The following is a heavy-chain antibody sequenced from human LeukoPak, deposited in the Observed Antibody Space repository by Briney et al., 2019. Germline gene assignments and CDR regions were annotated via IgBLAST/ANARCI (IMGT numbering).Heavy chain of an antibody. J-gene: IGHJ3*02. D-gene: IGHD3-9*01. CDR1: GFTFSSYT. CDR3: ARDNDILTGYYTDAFDI. CDR2: ISSSPNYI. V-gene: IGHV3-21*01. Sequence: GGSLRLSCSASGFTFSSYTMNWVRQAPGKGLEWVSSISSSPNYIYYGDSVKGRFTISRDNAKNSLFLQMNSLRAEDTAVYYCARDNDILTGYYTDAFDIWGQGTMVTVSS.